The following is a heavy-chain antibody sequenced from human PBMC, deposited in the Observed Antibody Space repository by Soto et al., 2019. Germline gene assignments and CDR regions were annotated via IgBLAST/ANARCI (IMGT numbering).Heavy chain of an antibody. D-gene: IGHD2-15*01. CDR1: GFSLSTSGVG. CDR3: AHSGLGYCSGGSCYSEHWFDP. V-gene: IGHV2-5*02. CDR2: IYWDDDK. Sequence: SGPTLVNPTQTLTLTCTFSGFSLSTSGVGVGWIRQPPGKALEWLALIYWDDDKRYSPFLRSRLTLTRDTSKNQVVLTMTNMDPVDTATYYCAHSGLGYCSGGSCYSEHWFDPWGQ. J-gene: IGHJ5*02.